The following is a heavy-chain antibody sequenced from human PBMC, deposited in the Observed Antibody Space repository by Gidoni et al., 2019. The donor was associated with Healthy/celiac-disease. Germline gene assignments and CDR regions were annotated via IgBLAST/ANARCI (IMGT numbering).Heavy chain of an antibody. CDR1: GGSISSSSYY. CDR3: ARRRYSYGTFDY. D-gene: IGHD5-18*01. CDR2: IYYSGST. Sequence: QLQLQESGPGLVKPSETLSLTCTVSGGSISSSSYYWGWIRQPPGKGLEWIGSIYYSGSTYYNPSLKSRVTISVDTSKNQFSLKLSSVTAADTAVYYCARRRYSYGTFDYWGQRTLVTVSS. J-gene: IGHJ4*02. V-gene: IGHV4-39*01.